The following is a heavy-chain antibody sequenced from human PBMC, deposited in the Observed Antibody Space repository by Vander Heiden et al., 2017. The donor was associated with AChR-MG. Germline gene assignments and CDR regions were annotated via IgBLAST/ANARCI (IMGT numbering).Heavy chain of an antibody. CDR2: SIPIFGTA. CDR1: GGTFSSDA. Sequence: QVQLVQSGAEVKKPGSSVKVPCKSSGGTFSSDAISWVRQAPGQGLAWMGGSIPIFGTANYAQKFQGRVTITADESTSTAYMELSSLRSEDTAVYYCARKYDYVWGSYDAFDIWGQGTMVTVSS. V-gene: IGHV1-69*01. CDR3: ARKYDYVWGSYDAFDI. J-gene: IGHJ3*02. D-gene: IGHD3-16*01.